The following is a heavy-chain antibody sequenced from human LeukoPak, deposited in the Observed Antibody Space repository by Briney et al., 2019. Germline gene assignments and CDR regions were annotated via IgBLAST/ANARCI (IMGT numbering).Heavy chain of an antibody. Sequence: ASVKVSCKASGYTFTSYAMNWVRQAPGQRLEWMGWINTNTGNPTYAQGFTGRFVFSLDTSVSTAYLQISSLKAEDTAVYYCARTTYGSSGFWFDPWGQGTLVTVSS. CDR1: GYTFTSYA. D-gene: IGHD6-6*01. V-gene: IGHV7-4-1*02. CDR2: INTNTGNP. CDR3: ARTTYGSSGFWFDP. J-gene: IGHJ5*02.